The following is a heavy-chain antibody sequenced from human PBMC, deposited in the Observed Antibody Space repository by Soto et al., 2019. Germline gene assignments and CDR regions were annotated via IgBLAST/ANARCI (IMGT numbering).Heavy chain of an antibody. CDR1: GAALSSGGYF. J-gene: IGHJ6*02. V-gene: IGHV4-61*08. D-gene: IGHD6-13*01. CDR3: ARQQLLPFYYSLDV. CDR2: IYYSGGT. Sequence: SETLSLTCTVSGAALSSGGYFYIWVRQPPGKGLEWLGYIYYSGGTNYNPSLKSRVTMSVDTSRNQFSLKVNSVTAADTAVYYCARQQLLPFYYSLDVWGQGTTVTVSS.